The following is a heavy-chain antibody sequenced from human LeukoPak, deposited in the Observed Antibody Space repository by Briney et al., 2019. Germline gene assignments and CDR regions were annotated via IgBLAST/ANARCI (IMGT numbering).Heavy chain of an antibody. Sequence: SETLSLTCTVSGGSISSGDYYWSWIRQPPGKGLEWIGYIYYSGSTYYNPSLKSRVTISVDTSKNQFSLKLSSVTAADTAVYYCARDLKPLGWELGAFDIWGQGTMVTVSS. CDR1: GGSISSGDYY. CDR3: ARDLKPLGWELGAFDI. D-gene: IGHD1-26*01. V-gene: IGHV4-30-4*02. CDR2: IYYSGST. J-gene: IGHJ3*02.